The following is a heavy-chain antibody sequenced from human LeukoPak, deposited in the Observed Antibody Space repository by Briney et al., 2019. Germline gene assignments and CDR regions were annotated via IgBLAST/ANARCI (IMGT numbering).Heavy chain of an antibody. Sequence: ASVKVSCKASGYTFTSYGISWVRQAPGQGLEWMGWISAYNGNTNYAQKLQGRVTMTTDTSTSTAYMELRSLRSDDTAVYYCARDLGYCGGDCYSPIFDYWGRGTLVTVSS. CDR1: GYTFTSYG. D-gene: IGHD2-21*02. J-gene: IGHJ4*02. CDR2: ISAYNGNT. CDR3: ARDLGYCGGDCYSPIFDY. V-gene: IGHV1-18*01.